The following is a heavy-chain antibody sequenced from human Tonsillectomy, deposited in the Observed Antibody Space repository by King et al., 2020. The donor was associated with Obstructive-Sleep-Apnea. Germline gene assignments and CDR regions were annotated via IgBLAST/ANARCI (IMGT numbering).Heavy chain of an antibody. CDR2: IHHSGST. V-gene: IGHV4-4*02. Sequence: QLQESGSGLVKPSGTLSLTCAVSGGSISSTNWWSWVRQPPGKGLRWIGEIHHSGSTNYNPSLKSRVTISVDKSKNQFSLKLTSVTAADTAVYYCARGTGRPYYYGMDVWSQGTTVTVSS. CDR3: ARGTGRPYYYGMDV. J-gene: IGHJ6*02. D-gene: IGHD1/OR15-1a*01. CDR1: GGSISSTNW.